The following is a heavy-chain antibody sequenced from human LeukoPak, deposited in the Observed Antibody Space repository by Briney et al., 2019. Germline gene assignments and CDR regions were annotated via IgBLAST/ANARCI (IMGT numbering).Heavy chain of an antibody. CDR1: GGSISSSSYY. CDR2: IYYSGST. CDR3: ARHSGILTGYYAFDY. D-gene: IGHD3-9*01. J-gene: IGHJ4*02. Sequence: SETLSLTCTVSGGSISSSSYYWGWIRQPPGKGLEWIGSIYYSGSTYYNPSLKSRVTISVDTSKNQFSLKLSSVTAAVTAVYYCARHSGILTGYYAFDYWGQGTLVTVSS. V-gene: IGHV4-39*01.